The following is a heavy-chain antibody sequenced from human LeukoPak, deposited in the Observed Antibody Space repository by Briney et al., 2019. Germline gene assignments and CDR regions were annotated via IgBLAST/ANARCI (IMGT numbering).Heavy chain of an antibody. CDR2: INPHSGGT. J-gene: IGHJ4*02. Sequence: ASVKVSCKASGFTFTGYYIHWVRQAPGQGLEWMGYINPHSGGTNSPQKVQGGVTMTTDTSISAAYMELSSLISDDTAMYYCVREGNELLSKNFDYWGQGTLVTVSS. CDR1: GFTFTGYY. D-gene: IGHD2-21*02. CDR3: VREGNELLSKNFDY. V-gene: IGHV1-2*02.